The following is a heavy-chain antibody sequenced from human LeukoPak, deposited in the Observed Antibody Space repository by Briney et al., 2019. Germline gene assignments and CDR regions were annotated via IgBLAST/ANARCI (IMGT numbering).Heavy chain of an antibody. CDR1: GFSFSTYW. Sequence: PGGSLRLSCETSGFSFSTYWMSWVRQAPGKGLEWVANIRQDGSEKYYVDSVKGRFTISRDIAKQSVFLQMNSLRAEDTAVYYCARLSAMVRAPEDIFYFEYWGLGTLVTVSS. J-gene: IGHJ4*02. CDR3: ARLSAMVRAPEDIFYFEY. V-gene: IGHV3-7*01. CDR2: IRQDGSEK. D-gene: IGHD3-10*01.